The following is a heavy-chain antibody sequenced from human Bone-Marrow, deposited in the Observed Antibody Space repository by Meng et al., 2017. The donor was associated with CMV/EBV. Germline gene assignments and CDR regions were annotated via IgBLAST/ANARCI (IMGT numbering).Heavy chain of an antibody. J-gene: IGHJ4*02. CDR2: IRHDGSNK. D-gene: IGHD2-2*02. V-gene: IGHV3-30*02. CDR1: GFPFDTYG. CDR3: AKGPYCSSTSCYTSWDFDY. Sequence: GESLKISCAASGFPFDTYGMHWVRQAPGKRLEWVAFIRHDGSNKYYADSVKGRFTISRDNSKNTLYLQMNSLRAEDTAVYYCAKGPYCSSTSCYTSWDFDYWGQGTLVTVSS.